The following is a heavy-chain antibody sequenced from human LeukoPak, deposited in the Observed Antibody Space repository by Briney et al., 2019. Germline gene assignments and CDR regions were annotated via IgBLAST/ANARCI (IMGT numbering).Heavy chain of an antibody. Sequence: GGSLRLSCAASGFTLSSYAMHWVRQAPRKGLEWEAVISYDGSNKYYADSVKGRFTISRDNSKNTLYLQMNSLRAEDTAVYYCARGQIAVAVLLYDYWGQGTLVTVSS. CDR1: GFTLSSYA. CDR2: ISYDGSNK. CDR3: ARGQIAVAVLLYDY. J-gene: IGHJ4*02. V-gene: IGHV3-30-3*01. D-gene: IGHD6-19*01.